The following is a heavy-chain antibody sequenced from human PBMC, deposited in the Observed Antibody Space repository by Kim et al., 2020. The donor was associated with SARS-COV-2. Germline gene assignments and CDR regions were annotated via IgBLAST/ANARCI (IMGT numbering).Heavy chain of an antibody. CDR1: GGSISSYY. CDR3: ARDGQSLNAFDI. CDR2: IYYSGST. J-gene: IGHJ3*02. Sequence: SETLSLTCTVSGGSISSYYWSWIRQPPGKGLEWIGYIYYSGSTNYNPSLKSRVTISVDTSKNQFSLKLSSVTAADTAVYYCARDGQSLNAFDIWGQGTMV. V-gene: IGHV4-59*13.